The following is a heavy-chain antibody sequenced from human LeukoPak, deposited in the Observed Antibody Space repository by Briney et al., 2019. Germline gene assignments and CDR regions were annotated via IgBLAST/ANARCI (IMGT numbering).Heavy chain of an antibody. J-gene: IGHJ2*01. Sequence: GGSLRLSCAASGFTSSTYWMSWVRQAPGKGLEWVASIKQDGSETYYVDSVKGRFTLSRDNPKNSLYLQMNSLRADDTAVYYCARDRDSRWDFDLWGRGTLVTVSS. V-gene: IGHV3-7*01. CDR1: GFTSSTYW. CDR2: IKQDGSET. CDR3: ARDRDSRWDFDL. D-gene: IGHD3-22*01.